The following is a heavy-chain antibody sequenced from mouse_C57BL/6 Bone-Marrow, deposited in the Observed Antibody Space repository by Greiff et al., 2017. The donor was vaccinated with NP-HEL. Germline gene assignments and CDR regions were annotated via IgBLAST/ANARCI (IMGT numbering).Heavy chain of an antibody. Sequence: QVQLKQSGPELVKPGASVKISCKASGYAFSSSWMNWVKQRPGKGLEWIGRIYPGDGDTNYNGKFEGKATLTADKSSSTAYMQLSSLTSEDSAVYFCASITTVVATGYFDYWGQGTLVTVSA. CDR3: ASITTVVATGYFDY. J-gene: IGHJ3*01. D-gene: IGHD1-1*01. V-gene: IGHV1-82*01. CDR2: IYPGDGDT. CDR1: GYAFSSSW.